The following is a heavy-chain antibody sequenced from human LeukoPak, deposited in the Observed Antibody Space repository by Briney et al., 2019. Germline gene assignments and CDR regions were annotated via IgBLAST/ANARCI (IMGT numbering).Heavy chain of an antibody. V-gene: IGHV3-23*01. D-gene: IGHD2-2*01. Sequence: PGGSLRLSCAASGFTFSSYAMSWVRQAPGKGLEWVSAISGSGGSTYYADSVKGRFTISRDNSKNSLYLQMNSLRAEDTAVYYCASIGDCSSTSCFPLGPWGQGTLVTVSS. CDR3: ASIGDCSSTSCFPLGP. CDR2: ISGSGGST. J-gene: IGHJ5*02. CDR1: GFTFSSYA.